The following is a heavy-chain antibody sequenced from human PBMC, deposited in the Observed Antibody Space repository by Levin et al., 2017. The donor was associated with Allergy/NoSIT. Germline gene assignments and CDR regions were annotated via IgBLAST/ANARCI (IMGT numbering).Heavy chain of an antibody. V-gene: IGHV4-39*01. CDR2: IYYSGST. J-gene: IGHJ4*02. Sequence: PSETLSLTCSVSGGSISTDNYFWGWIRQPPGKGLEWIGSIYYSGSTYYNPSLKSRVTISVDTSKNQFSLKLTSVTAADTAVYYCARSVGATTVTTAPESWGQGTLVTVSS. CDR1: GGSISTDNYF. D-gene: IGHD4-17*01. CDR3: ARSVGATTVTTAPES.